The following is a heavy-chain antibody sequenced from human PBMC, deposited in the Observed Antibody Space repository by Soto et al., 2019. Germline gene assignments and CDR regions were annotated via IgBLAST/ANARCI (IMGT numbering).Heavy chain of an antibody. D-gene: IGHD3-10*01. CDR1: GDSISRNGYF. CDR3: ARGTMLRGPGYYYAMDV. Sequence: PSETLSLTCTVSGDSISRNGYFWTLIRQHPGKGLEWIGYIYYSGSSYYNPSLKSRVIISVDTSKNQFSLNLTAVTAADTAVYYCARGTMLRGPGYYYAMDVWGQGTTVTVSS. J-gene: IGHJ6*02. CDR2: IYYSGSS. V-gene: IGHV4-31*03.